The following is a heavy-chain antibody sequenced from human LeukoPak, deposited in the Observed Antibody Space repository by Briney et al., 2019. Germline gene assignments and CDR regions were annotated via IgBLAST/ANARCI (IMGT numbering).Heavy chain of an antibody. CDR3: AGGPQPYLCYY. Sequence: PGGSQRLSYAASGSTFGSDGMSWVRQAPGKGLEWVSTFIGSSGNTYYGDSVKGRFTVSRDNSKNALYLQMNSLRVEDTAVYYCAGGPQPYLCYYWRRGTLVTVSS. CDR1: GSTFGSDG. CDR2: FIGSSGNT. J-gene: IGHJ4*02. D-gene: IGHD2-15*01. V-gene: IGHV3-23*01.